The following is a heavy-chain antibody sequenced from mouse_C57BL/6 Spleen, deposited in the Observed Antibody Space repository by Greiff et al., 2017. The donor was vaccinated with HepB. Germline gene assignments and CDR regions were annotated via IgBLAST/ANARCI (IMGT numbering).Heavy chain of an antibody. V-gene: IGHV1-59*01. Sequence: VQLQQPGAELVRPGTSVKLSCKASGYTFTSYWMHWVKQRPGQGLEWIGVIDPSDSYTNYNQKFKGKATLTVDTSSSTAYMQLSSLTSEDSAVYYCARRGGSGSYYYAMDYWGQGTSVTVSS. J-gene: IGHJ4*01. CDR3: ARRGGSGSYYYAMDY. D-gene: IGHD3-2*02. CDR1: GYTFTSYW. CDR2: IDPSDSYT.